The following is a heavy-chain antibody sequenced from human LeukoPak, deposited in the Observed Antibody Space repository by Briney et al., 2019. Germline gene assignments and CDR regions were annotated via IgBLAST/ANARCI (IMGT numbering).Heavy chain of an antibody. D-gene: IGHD4-17*01. Sequence: GGSLRLSCAASGFTFSSYWMSWVRQAPGKGLEWGALISYDEGNTFYADSVKGRFTISRDNSKNTLYLQMNSLRVEDTAVYHCARDGDGDYVFSYYFDYWGQGTLVTVSS. CDR1: GFTFSSYW. CDR3: ARDGDGDYVFSYYFDY. V-gene: IGHV3-30*03. J-gene: IGHJ4*02. CDR2: ISYDEGNT.